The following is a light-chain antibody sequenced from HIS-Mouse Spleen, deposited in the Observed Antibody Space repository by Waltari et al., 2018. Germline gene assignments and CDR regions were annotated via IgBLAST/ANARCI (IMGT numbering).Light chain of an antibody. CDR1: SRDVGGYNS. CDR3: CSYAGSYTGV. CDR2: DVS. Sequence: QSALTQPRSVSGSPGQSVTISCTGTSRDVGGYNSVSCYQQHPGKAPKLMIYDVSKRPSGVPDRFSGSKSGNTASLTISGLQAEDEADYYCCSYAGSYTGVFGTGTKVTVL. V-gene: IGLV2-11*01. J-gene: IGLJ1*01.